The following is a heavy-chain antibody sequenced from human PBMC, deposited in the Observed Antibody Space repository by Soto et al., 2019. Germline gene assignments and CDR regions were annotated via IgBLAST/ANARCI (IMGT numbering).Heavy chain of an antibody. D-gene: IGHD3-10*01. CDR3: AKDLGLHHTMVAY. CDR2: ISSSSSYI. V-gene: IGHV3-21*04. Sequence: GGSLRLSCAASGFTFSSYSMNWVRQAPGKGLEWVSSISSSSSYIYYADSVKGRFTISRDNSKNTLYLQMNSLRAEDTAVYYCAKDLGLHHTMVAYWGQGTLVTVSS. CDR1: GFTFSSYS. J-gene: IGHJ4*02.